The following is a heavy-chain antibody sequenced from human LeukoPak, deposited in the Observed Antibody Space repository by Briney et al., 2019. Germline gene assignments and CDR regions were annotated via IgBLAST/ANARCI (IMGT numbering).Heavy chain of an antibody. J-gene: IGHJ3*02. CDR3: AKEGMEYCSGGSCYDDEDAFDI. Sequence: PGGSLRLSCAASGFTFSSYGMHWVRQAPGKGLEGVAVISYDGSNKYYADSVKGRFTISRDNSKNTLFLQMNSLRAEDTAVYYCAKEGMEYCSGGSCYDDEDAFDIWGQGTMVTVSS. D-gene: IGHD2-15*01. CDR1: GFTFSSYG. V-gene: IGHV3-30*18. CDR2: ISYDGSNK.